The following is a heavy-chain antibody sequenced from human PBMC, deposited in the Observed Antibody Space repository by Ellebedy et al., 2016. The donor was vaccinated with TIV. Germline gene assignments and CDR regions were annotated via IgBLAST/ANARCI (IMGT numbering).Heavy chain of an antibody. CDR3: ARIPTTVTKPSEVYFDY. Sequence: GESLKISXAASGFTFSSYGMHWVRQAPGKGLDWVAVISYDGSTKYYADSVKGRFTISRDNSKNTLYLQMNSLRAEDTAVYYCARIPTTVTKPSEVYFDYWGQGTLVTVSS. D-gene: IGHD4-11*01. J-gene: IGHJ4*02. CDR1: GFTFSSYG. V-gene: IGHV3-30*03. CDR2: ISYDGSTK.